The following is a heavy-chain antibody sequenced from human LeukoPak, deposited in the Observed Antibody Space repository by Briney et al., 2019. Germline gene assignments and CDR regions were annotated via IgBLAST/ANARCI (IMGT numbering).Heavy chain of an antibody. J-gene: IGHJ4*02. CDR2: IYSGGST. D-gene: IGHD1-26*01. CDR3: AREILGSAFSFDY. Sequence: GGSLRLSCAASGFTVSTNYMNWVRQAPGKGLEWVSVIYSGGSTHYSDSVRGRFTISRDNAKNSLYLQMNSLRAEDTAVYYCAREILGSAFSFDYWGQGTLVTVSS. V-gene: IGHV3-66*01. CDR1: GFTVSTNY.